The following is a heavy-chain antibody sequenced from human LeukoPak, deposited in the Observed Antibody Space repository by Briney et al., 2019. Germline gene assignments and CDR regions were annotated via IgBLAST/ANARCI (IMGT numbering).Heavy chain of an antibody. CDR3: AGLDIDGSGRGRYSNDF. CDR2: INQRGSEK. CDR1: GFAFSRYW. D-gene: IGHD1-26*01. Sequence: GGSLRLSCAASGFAFSRYWMSWVRQAPGKGLDWVANINQRGSEKYYAGSVKGRFTISRDNAKNSVSLQMNSLRAEDTAVYYCAGLDIDGSGRGRYSNDFWGQGTLVTVSS. J-gene: IGHJ4*02. V-gene: IGHV3-7*01.